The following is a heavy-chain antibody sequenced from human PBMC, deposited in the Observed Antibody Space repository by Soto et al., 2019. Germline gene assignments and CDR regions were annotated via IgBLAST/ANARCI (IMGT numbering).Heavy chain of an antibody. CDR3: ASSDSYGYNWFDP. Sequence: ASVKVSCKASGYTFTGYGISWVRQAPGQGLEWMGWISAYNGNTNYAQKLQGRVTMTTDTSTSTAYMELRSLRSDDTAVYYCASSDSYGYNWFDPWGQGTLVTVSS. D-gene: IGHD5-18*01. CDR1: GYTFTGYG. CDR2: ISAYNGNT. V-gene: IGHV1-18*01. J-gene: IGHJ5*02.